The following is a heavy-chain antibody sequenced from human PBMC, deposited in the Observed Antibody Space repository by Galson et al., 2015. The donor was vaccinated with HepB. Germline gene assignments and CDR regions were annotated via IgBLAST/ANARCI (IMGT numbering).Heavy chain of an antibody. V-gene: IGHV1-24*01. D-gene: IGHD1-14*01. J-gene: IGHJ4*02. CDR3: ATGMNSAWRKRRFFDY. Sequence: SVKVSCKVSGYTLTELSMHWVRQAPGKGLEWMGGFDPEDGETIYAQKFQGRVTMTEDTSTDTAYMELSSLRSEDTAVYYCATGMNSAWRKRRFFDYWGQGTLVTVSS. CDR1: GYTLTELS. CDR2: FDPEDGET.